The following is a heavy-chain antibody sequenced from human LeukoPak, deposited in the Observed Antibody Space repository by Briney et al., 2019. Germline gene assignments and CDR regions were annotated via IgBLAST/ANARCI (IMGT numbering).Heavy chain of an antibody. CDR3: ARDQEVVRWDFYYYYMDV. V-gene: IGHV3-48*01. CDR2: ISSSSSTI. D-gene: IGHD2-15*01. Sequence: PGGSLRLSCAASGFTFSSYTMNWVRQAPGKGLEWVSYISSSSSTIYYADSVKGRFTISRDNAKNSLYLQMTSLRAEGTAVYYCARDQEVVRWDFYYYYMDVWGKGTTVTVSS. CDR1: GFTFSSYT. J-gene: IGHJ6*03.